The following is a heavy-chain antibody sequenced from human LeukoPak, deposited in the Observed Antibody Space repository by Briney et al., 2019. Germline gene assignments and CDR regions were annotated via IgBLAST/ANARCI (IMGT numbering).Heavy chain of an antibody. CDR1: GFSFSSYW. J-gene: IGHJ4*02. V-gene: IGHV3-74*01. CDR2: ISSDGSII. D-gene: IGHD3-10*01. Sequence: GGSLRLFCAASGFSFSSYWMNWVRQAPGKGMVWVSRISSDGSIINYADSVKGRFTISRDNSKNTLYLQMNSLRVEDTAVYYCARGDGFMIRDWGQGTLVTVSS. CDR3: ARGDGFMIRD.